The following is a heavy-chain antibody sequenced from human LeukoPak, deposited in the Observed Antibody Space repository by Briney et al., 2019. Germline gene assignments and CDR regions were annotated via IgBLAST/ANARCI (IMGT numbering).Heavy chain of an antibody. CDR3: ARAGYYDSSGYYQDYFDH. CDR2: INWNGGST. CDR1: GFTFDDYG. J-gene: IGHJ4*02. V-gene: IGHV3-20*04. Sequence: GGSLRLSCAASGFTFDDYGMSWVRQAPGKGLEWVSGINWNGGSTGYADSVKGRFTISRDNAKNSLYLQMNSLRAEDTALYYCARAGYYDSSGYYQDYFDHWGQGTLVTVSS. D-gene: IGHD3-22*01.